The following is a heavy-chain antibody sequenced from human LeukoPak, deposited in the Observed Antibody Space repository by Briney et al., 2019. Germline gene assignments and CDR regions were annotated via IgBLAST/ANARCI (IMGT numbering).Heavy chain of an antibody. Sequence: GGSLRLSCAASGFTFSSYAMSWVRQAPGKGLEWVSGTSGSGGSAYYADSVKGRFTISRDNSKNTLYLQMNSLRSEDTAVYYCARAQTYYYDSSGYFPDAFDIWGQGTMVTVSS. CDR2: TSGSGGSA. J-gene: IGHJ3*02. V-gene: IGHV3-23*01. CDR3: ARAQTYYYDSSGYFPDAFDI. CDR1: GFTFSSYA. D-gene: IGHD3-22*01.